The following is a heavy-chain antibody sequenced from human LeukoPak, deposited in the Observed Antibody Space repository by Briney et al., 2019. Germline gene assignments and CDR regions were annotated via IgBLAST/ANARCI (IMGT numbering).Heavy chain of an antibody. J-gene: IGHJ5*02. CDR2: ISGDGGST. CDR3: AKDSYYDSSGPKNWFDP. D-gene: IGHD3-22*01. CDR1: GFTFSSYA. Sequence: GGSLRLSCAASGFTFSSYAMSWVRQAPGKGLEWVSAISGDGGSTYYADSVKGRFTISRDNSKNSLYLQMNSLRTEDTALYYCAKDSYYDSSGPKNWFDPWGQGTLVTVSS. V-gene: IGHV3-43*02.